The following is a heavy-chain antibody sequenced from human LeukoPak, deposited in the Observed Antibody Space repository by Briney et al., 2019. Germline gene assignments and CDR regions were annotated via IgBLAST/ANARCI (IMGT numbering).Heavy chain of an antibody. Sequence: SVKVSCKASGGTFSSYAISWVRQAPGQGLEWMGGIIPIFGTANYAQKFQGRVTITADKSTSTAYMELSSLRSEDPAVYYCARDTAMAHYLWGQGTLVTVSS. J-gene: IGHJ5*02. D-gene: IGHD5-18*01. CDR2: IIPIFGTA. CDR1: GGTFSSYA. CDR3: ARDTAMAHYL. V-gene: IGHV1-69*06.